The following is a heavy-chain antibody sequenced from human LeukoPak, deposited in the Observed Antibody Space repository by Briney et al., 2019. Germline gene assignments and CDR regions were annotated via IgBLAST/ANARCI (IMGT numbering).Heavy chain of an antibody. CDR3: ASGYCGGACQLGGVDM. Sequence: SETLSLTCTVSGDSISSGDYYWSWIRQPAGKGLEWIGRISSSGSTNYNPSLKSRVTISLDMSGNQFSLRLSSVTAADTAVYYCASGYCGGACQLGGVDMWGQGTMVTVSS. CDR1: GDSISSGDYY. D-gene: IGHD2-21*02. CDR2: ISSSGST. V-gene: IGHV4-61*02. J-gene: IGHJ3*02.